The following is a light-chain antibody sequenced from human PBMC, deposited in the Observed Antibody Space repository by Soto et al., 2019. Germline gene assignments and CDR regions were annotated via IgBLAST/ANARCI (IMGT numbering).Light chain of an antibody. CDR3: QQNYDISQIT. V-gene: IGKV1-39*01. CDR1: QDISDV. J-gene: IGKJ5*01. CDR2: AAY. Sequence: DIQMTQAPSALSASVGDRGTITCQASQDISDVLNWYQVKPGKAPKLLIYAAYNLQDGVPPRFSGSGSGTDFTLTINSLQPEDFASYYCQQNYDISQITFGQGTRVEIK.